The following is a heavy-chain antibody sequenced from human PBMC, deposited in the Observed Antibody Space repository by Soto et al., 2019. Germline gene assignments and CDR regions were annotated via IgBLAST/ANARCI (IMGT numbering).Heavy chain of an antibody. J-gene: IGHJ6*04. Sequence: SETLSLTCTVTGDSVNSYYWSWMRQPPGKGLECMGYVYYSGSTNYNPSLKSRVTISVDTSKNQFSLKLKSVTAADTAVYYCARDGSGSYYMEGDYYGMDVWGKGTTVTVFS. V-gene: IGHV4-59*02. CDR1: GDSVNSYY. D-gene: IGHD3-10*01. CDR2: VYYSGST. CDR3: ARDGSGSYYMEGDYYGMDV.